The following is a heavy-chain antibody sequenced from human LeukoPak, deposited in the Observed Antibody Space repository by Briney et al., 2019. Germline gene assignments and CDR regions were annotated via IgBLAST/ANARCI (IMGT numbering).Heavy chain of an antibody. D-gene: IGHD6-19*01. J-gene: IGHJ4*02. CDR3: VRDPPRTVPGIDFDY. Sequence: GGSLRLSCAASGFTFSSYWMSWVRQAPGKGLEWVVNIKQDGSEKYYVDSVKGRFTISRDNAKNSLYLQMNSLRAEDTAVYYCVRDPPRTVPGIDFDYWGQGTLVTVSS. CDR2: IKQDGSEK. V-gene: IGHV3-7*03. CDR1: GFTFSSYW.